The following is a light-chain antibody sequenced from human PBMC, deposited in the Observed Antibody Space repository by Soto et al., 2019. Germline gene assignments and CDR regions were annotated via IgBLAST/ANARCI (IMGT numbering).Light chain of an antibody. CDR2: DAS. CDR1: QSVRSY. Sequence: EIVLTQSPATLSLSPGERATLSCRASQSVRSYLAWYQQKPGQAPRLLIYDASHRATGIPARFSGSGSGTDFTLTISSREPEDFAVYYCQRRSNWPPWTFGQGTKVEIK. V-gene: IGKV3-11*01. CDR3: QRRSNWPPWT. J-gene: IGKJ1*01.